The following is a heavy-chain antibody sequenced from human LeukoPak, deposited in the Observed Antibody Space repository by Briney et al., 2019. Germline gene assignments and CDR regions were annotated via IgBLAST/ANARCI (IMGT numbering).Heavy chain of an antibody. CDR3: ARNGDYAWFDP. D-gene: IGHD4-17*01. CDR2: IYHSGST. J-gene: IGHJ5*02. Sequence: SETLSLTCAVSGGSISSGGYSWSWIRQSPGKGLEWIGYIYHSGSTYYNPSLKSRVTISVDRSKNQFSLKLSSVTAADTAVYYCARNGDYAWFDPWGQGTLVTVSS. V-gene: IGHV4-30-2*06. CDR1: GGSISSGGYS.